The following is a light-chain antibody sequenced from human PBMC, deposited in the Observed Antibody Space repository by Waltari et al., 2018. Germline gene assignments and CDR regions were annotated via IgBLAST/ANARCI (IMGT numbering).Light chain of an antibody. V-gene: IGLV3-25*03. CDR2: KDT. CDR3: QSTDNSGTYVV. Sequence: SYELTQPPSVSVSPGQTARITCSGDALPRQYSFWYQQRSGQAPVLVIYKDTERPSGIPERFSGSSSGTRVTLTISGVKAQDEADYYCQSTDNSGTYVVFGGGTKLTVL. CDR1: ALPRQY. J-gene: IGLJ2*01.